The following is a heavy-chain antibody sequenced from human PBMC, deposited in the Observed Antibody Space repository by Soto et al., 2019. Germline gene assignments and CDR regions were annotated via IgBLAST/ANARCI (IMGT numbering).Heavy chain of an antibody. J-gene: IGHJ5*02. D-gene: IGHD3-22*01. Sequence: GGSLRLSCAASRFTVSSNYMSWVRQAPGKGLEWVSVIYSGGSTYYADSVKGRFTISRDNSKNTLYLQMNSLRAEDTAVYYCARDAGVYYYDSSGPDNWFDPWGQGTLVTVSS. CDR1: RFTVSSNY. CDR3: ARDAGVYYYDSSGPDNWFDP. V-gene: IGHV3-66*01. CDR2: IYSGGST.